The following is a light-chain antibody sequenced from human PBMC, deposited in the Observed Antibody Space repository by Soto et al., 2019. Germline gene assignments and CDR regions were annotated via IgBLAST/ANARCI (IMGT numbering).Light chain of an antibody. V-gene: IGKV3-11*01. CDR3: QQRDKWPRT. J-gene: IGKJ2*01. CDR2: GAS. CDR1: RSVGSY. Sequence: DIVLTQSPATLSLSPGERPTLSCRTSRSVGSYLAWFQHKPGQAPRLLIYGASNRATDIPGRFSGRGSGTDFTLTISTLESGDSAVYYCQQRDKWPRTFGQGTKLEIK.